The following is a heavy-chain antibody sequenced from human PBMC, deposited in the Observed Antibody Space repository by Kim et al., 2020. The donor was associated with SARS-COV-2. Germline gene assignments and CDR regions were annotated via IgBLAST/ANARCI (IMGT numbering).Heavy chain of an antibody. J-gene: IGHJ4*02. CDR3: ASRAY. Sequence: SSSSYIYYADSGKGRFTISRDNAKNSLYLQMNSLRAEDTAVYYCASRAYWGQGTLVTVSS. V-gene: IGHV3-21*01. D-gene: IGHD3-10*01. CDR2: SSSSYI.